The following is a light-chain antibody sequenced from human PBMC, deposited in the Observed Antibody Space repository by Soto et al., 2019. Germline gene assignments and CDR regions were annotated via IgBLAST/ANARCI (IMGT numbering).Light chain of an antibody. CDR2: GAS. CDR3: QQYNNWPPWWT. CDR1: QSVSSN. Sequence: EIVMTQSPATLSVSPGERATLSCRASQSVSSNLARYQQKPGQAPRLLIYGASTRATGIPARFSGSGSGTEFTLTISSLQSEDFAVYYCQQYNNWPPWWTFGQGTKMEIK. J-gene: IGKJ1*01. V-gene: IGKV3-15*01.